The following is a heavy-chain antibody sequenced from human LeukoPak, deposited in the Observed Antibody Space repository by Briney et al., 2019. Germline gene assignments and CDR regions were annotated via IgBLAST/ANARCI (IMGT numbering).Heavy chain of an antibody. CDR3: ARGGWTTGMDY. CDR1: GYSFTSHG. Sequence: GASVKVSCKTSGYSFTSHGISWVRQAPGQGLEWMRWISGYNGNTNYAQKFQGRVTMTTDASTRTAHMEVRGLRSDDTAVYYCARGGWTTGMDYWGQGTLVTVSS. J-gene: IGHJ4*02. D-gene: IGHD1-14*01. V-gene: IGHV1-18*01. CDR2: ISGYNGNT.